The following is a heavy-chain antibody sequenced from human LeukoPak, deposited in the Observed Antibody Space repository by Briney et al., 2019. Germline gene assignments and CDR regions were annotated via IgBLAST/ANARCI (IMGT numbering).Heavy chain of an antibody. V-gene: IGHV4-34*01. CDR3: ARAKVAGPFAY. Sequence: SSETLSLTCAVYGGSFSGYYWSWIRQPQGKGLEWIGEINHSGSTNYNPSLKSRVTISVDPSKNQFSLNLSSVTAADTAVYYCARAKVAGPFAYWGQGTLVTVSS. CDR2: INHSGST. D-gene: IGHD6-19*01. CDR1: GGSFSGYY. J-gene: IGHJ4*02.